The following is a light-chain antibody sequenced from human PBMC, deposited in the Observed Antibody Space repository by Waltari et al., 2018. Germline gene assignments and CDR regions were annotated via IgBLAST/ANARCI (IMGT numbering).Light chain of an antibody. J-gene: IGKJ1*01. CDR2: GAS. CDR3: QQYGSSPWT. V-gene: IGKV3-20*01. CDR1: QSVSSSY. Sequence: EIVLTQSPGTLSLSPGERATLPCRASQSVSSSYLAWYQQKPGQAPRVLIHGASNRATGIPDRFSGSGSGTYFTLTSSRLEPEDFAVYYCQQYGSSPWTFGQGTKVEIK.